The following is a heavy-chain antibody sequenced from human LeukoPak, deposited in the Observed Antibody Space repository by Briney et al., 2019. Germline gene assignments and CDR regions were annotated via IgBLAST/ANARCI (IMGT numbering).Heavy chain of an antibody. V-gene: IGHV3-7*01. J-gene: IGHJ4*02. D-gene: IGHD2-15*01. CDR1: GFTFSHFW. CDR3: AREDGYCSGGNCYSYFDS. CDR2: IKKTGSET. Sequence: GGSLRLSCAASGFTFSHFWMSWVRQAPGKGLEWVAYIKKTGSETYFVDSVKGRFTITRDNTRNSLFLQMYSLRAEDTAVYFCAREDGYCSGGNCYSYFDSWGQGTLVTVSS.